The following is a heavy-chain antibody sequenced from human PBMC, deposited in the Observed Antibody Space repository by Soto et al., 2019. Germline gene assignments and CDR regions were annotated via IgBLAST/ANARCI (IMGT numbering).Heavy chain of an antibody. Sequence: QVQLVQSGAEVKKPGSSVKVSCKASGGTFSSYAISWVRQAPGQGLEWMGRIIPIFGTANYAQKFQGRVTITADKSTSTAYMELSSLRSEDTAVYYCASHGYYDILTGYSLLFDYWGQGTLVTVSS. J-gene: IGHJ4*02. V-gene: IGHV1-69*06. CDR3: ASHGYYDILTGYSLLFDY. CDR1: GGTFSSYA. D-gene: IGHD3-9*01. CDR2: IIPIFGTA.